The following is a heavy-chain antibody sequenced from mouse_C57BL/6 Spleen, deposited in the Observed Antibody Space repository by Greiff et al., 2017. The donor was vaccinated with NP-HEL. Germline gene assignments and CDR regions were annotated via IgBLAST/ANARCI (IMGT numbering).Heavy chain of an antibody. D-gene: IGHD3-2*02. Sequence: VTLKESGAELVKPGASVKLSCTASGFNIKDYYMHWVKQRTEQGLEWIGRIDPEDGETKYAPKFQGKATITADTSSNTAYLQLSSLTSEDTAVYYCARAAQATSYFDYWGQGTTLTVSS. J-gene: IGHJ2*01. V-gene: IGHV14-2*01. CDR2: IDPEDGET. CDR3: ARAAQATSYFDY. CDR1: GFNIKDYY.